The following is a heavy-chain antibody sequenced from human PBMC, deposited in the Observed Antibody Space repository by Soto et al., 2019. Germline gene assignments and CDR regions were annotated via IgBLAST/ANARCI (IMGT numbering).Heavy chain of an antibody. V-gene: IGHV4-4*02. CDR3: VRDSRTGCSSINCYMH. D-gene: IGHD2-15*01. J-gene: IGHJ4*02. CDR1: GDSLTNNHW. CDR2: IWHTGRP. Sequence: QLQLRESGPGLVQPSGTLSLTCDVSGDSLTNNHWWSWVRQAPGQGLVWIGEIWHTGRPNYNPSLKSRVAISIDKSKNQFSLKLSSVTAADTAVYYCVRDSRTGCSSINCYMHWGQGTLVTVSS.